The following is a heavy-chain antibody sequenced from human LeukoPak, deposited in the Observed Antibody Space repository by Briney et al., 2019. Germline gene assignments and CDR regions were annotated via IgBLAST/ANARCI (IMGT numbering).Heavy chain of an antibody. D-gene: IGHD5-12*01. Sequence: SVKVSCKASGATFGSHSISWVRQAPGQGLEWMGGIVPMFGTDVYAQRFQGRVTVTADESTTTAYMELISLTSEDTAMYYCARDLLSVDNYDALDIWGQGTMVTVSS. V-gene: IGHV1-69*13. CDR1: GATFGSHS. CDR2: IVPMFGTD. J-gene: IGHJ3*02. CDR3: ARDLLSVDNYDALDI.